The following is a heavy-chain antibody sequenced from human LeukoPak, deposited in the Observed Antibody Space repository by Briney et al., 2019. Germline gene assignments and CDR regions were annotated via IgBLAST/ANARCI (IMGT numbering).Heavy chain of an antibody. Sequence: ASVKVSCKASGYTFTGYYMHWVRQAPGQGLEWMGWINPNSGGTNYAQKFQGRVTMTRDTSISTAYMELSRLRSDDTAVYYCARDLRAYYYDSSGNDYFDYWGRGTLVTVSS. CDR1: GYTFTGYY. D-gene: IGHD3-22*01. CDR3: ARDLRAYYYDSSGNDYFDY. CDR2: INPNSGGT. J-gene: IGHJ4*02. V-gene: IGHV1-2*02.